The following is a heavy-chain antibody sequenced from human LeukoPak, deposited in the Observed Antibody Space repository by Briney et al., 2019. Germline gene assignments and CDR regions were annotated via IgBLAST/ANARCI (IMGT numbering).Heavy chain of an antibody. CDR1: GGSISSSSYY. CDR3: ATCSGGSCSWFDP. Sequence: SETLSLTCTVSGGSISSSSYYWGWIRQPPGKGLEWIGSIYHSGSTYYNPSLKSRVTISVDKSKNQFSLKLSSVTAADTAVYYCATCSGGSCSWFDPWGQGTLVTVSS. V-gene: IGHV4-39*07. CDR2: IYHSGST. J-gene: IGHJ5*02. D-gene: IGHD2-15*01.